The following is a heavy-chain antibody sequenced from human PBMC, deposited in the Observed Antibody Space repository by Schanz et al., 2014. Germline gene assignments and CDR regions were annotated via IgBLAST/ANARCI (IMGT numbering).Heavy chain of an antibody. J-gene: IGHJ3*02. CDR3: ARVVLGGDAFDI. CDR2: IYNSGKT. CDR1: GGSISSYY. D-gene: IGHD3-10*01. Sequence: QLQLQESGPGLVKPSETLSLTCSVSGGSISSYYWSWIRQPAGKGLEWIGRIYNSGKTNYNPSLESRVSMSVDTSKKQLSLKLRSVSAADTAVYYCARVVLGGDAFDIWGQGTMVTVSS. V-gene: IGHV4-4*07.